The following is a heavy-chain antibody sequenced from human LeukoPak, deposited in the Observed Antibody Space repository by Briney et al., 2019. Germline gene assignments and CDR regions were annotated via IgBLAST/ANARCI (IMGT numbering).Heavy chain of an antibody. J-gene: IGHJ4*02. D-gene: IGHD3-22*01. Sequence: ASVKVSFKASGYTFTGYYMHWVRQAPGQGLEWMGWINPNSGGTNYAQKFQGRVTMTRDTSISTAYMELSRLRSDDTAVYYCARVSRGRYDSSGYYPFDYWGQGTLVTVSS. V-gene: IGHV1-2*02. CDR2: INPNSGGT. CDR1: GYTFTGYY. CDR3: ARVSRGRYDSSGYYPFDY.